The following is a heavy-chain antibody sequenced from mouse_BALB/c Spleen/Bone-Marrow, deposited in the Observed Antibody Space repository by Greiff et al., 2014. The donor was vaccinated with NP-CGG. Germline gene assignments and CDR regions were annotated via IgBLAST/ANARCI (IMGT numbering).Heavy chain of an antibody. Sequence: DVKLVESGGGLVQPGGSRKLSCAASGFTFSSFGMHWVRQAPEKGLEWVAYISSGSSTIYYADTVKGRFTISRDNPKNTLFLQMTSLRSEDTAMYYCTRKGALITHYYARDYWGQGTSVTVSS. J-gene: IGHJ4*01. CDR2: ISSGSSTI. V-gene: IGHV5-17*02. D-gene: IGHD2-4*01. CDR3: TRKGALITHYYARDY. CDR1: GFTFSSFG.